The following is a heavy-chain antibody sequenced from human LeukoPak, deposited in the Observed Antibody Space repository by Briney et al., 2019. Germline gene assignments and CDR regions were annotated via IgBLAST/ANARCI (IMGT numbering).Heavy chain of an antibody. Sequence: GGSLRLSCAASGFTFSSYSMNWVRQAPGKGLEWVSSISSSSSYIYYADSVKGRFTISRDNARNSLFLQMNSLRAEETAVYYCAKDDRSDQLLWFGELLPKRGAFDIWGQGTMVTVSS. CDR2: ISSSSSYI. CDR3: AKDDRSDQLLWFGELLPKRGAFDI. CDR1: GFTFSSYS. V-gene: IGHV3-21*01. J-gene: IGHJ3*02. D-gene: IGHD3-10*01.